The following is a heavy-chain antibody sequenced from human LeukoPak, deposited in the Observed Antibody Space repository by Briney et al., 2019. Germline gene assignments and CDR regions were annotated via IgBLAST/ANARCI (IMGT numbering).Heavy chain of an antibody. V-gene: IGHV4-59*01. Sequence: SETLSLTCTVSGGSISSYYWSWIRQPPGKGLEWIGYIYYSWSTNYNPSLKSRVTISVDTSKNQFSLKLSSVTAADTAVYYCARDFDYWGQGTLVTVSS. J-gene: IGHJ4*02. CDR2: IYYSWST. CDR3: ARDFDY. CDR1: GGSISSYY.